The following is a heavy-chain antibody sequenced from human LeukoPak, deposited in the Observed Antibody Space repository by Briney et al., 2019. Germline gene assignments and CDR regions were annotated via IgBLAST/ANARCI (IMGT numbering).Heavy chain of an antibody. J-gene: IGHJ4*02. CDR2: FDPEDGAT. CDR1: GYTLPELS. Sequence: ASVKVSYKVSGYTLPELSMHWVRQTPGKGVEWMGGFDPEDGATIYAQKFQGRVTMTEDTSTDTAYMELSSLRSEDTAVYYCASLTVGATYDYWGQGTLVTVSS. V-gene: IGHV1-24*01. CDR3: ASLTVGATYDY. D-gene: IGHD1-26*01.